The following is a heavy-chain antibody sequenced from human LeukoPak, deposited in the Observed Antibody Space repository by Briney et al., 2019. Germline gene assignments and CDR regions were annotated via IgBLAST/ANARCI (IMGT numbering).Heavy chain of an antibody. CDR1: GGSISSYY. Sequence: SETLSLTCTVSGGSISSYYWSWIRQPAGKGLEWIGRIYTSGSTNYNPSLKSRVTMSVDTSKNQFSLKLSSVTAADTAVYYCAREFFPVWLCGYSCYLGAFDIWGQGTMVTVSS. J-gene: IGHJ3*02. CDR3: AREFFPVWLCGYSCYLGAFDI. CDR2: IYTSGST. V-gene: IGHV4-4*07. D-gene: IGHD2-2*01.